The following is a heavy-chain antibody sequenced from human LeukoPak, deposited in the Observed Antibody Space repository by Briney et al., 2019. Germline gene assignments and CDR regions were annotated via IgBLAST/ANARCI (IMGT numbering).Heavy chain of an antibody. Sequence: GGSLRLSCAASGFIFSNYAMKWVRQAPGKGLEWVSYISSSGSTTYYADSVKGRFTISRDNAKNSLSLQMNSLRAEDTAVYYCARGVPARRFDYWGQGTLVTVSS. J-gene: IGHJ4*02. V-gene: IGHV3-48*03. CDR1: GFIFSNYA. CDR3: ARGVPARRFDY. CDR2: ISSSGSTT.